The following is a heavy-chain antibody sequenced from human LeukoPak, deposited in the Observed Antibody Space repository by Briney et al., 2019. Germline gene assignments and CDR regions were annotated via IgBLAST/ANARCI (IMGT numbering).Heavy chain of an antibody. J-gene: IGHJ6*04. D-gene: IGHD3-10*02. Sequence: GGSPRLSCAASGFTFSSYEMNWVRQAPGKGLEWVSYISSSGSTIYYADSVKGRFTISRDNAKNSLYLQMNSLRAEDTAVYYCAELGITMIGGVWGKGTTVSVSS. CDR2: ISSSGSTI. V-gene: IGHV3-48*03. CDR3: AELGITMIGGV. CDR1: GFTFSSYE.